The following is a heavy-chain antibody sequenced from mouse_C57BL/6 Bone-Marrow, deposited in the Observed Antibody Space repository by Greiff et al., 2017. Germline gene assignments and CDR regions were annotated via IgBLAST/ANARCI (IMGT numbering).Heavy chain of an antibody. Sequence: VQLQQPGAELVKPGASVKMSCKASGYTFTSYWITWVKQRPGQGLEWIGDIYPGSGSTNYNEKFKSKATLTVDTSSSTAYMQLSSLTSDDSAVYYCARPYYINYWYFDVWGTGTTLTVSS. CDR2: IYPGSGST. J-gene: IGHJ1*03. CDR1: GYTFTSYW. CDR3: ARPYYINYWYFDV. V-gene: IGHV1-55*01. D-gene: IGHD2-5*01.